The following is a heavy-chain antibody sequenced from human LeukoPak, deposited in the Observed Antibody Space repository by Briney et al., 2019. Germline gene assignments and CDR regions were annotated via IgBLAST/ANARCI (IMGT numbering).Heavy chain of an antibody. J-gene: IGHJ4*02. CDR1: GFTFSSYA. CDR2: ISASGGTP. CDR3: AKDRITGTPYYFDY. V-gene: IGHV3-23*01. Sequence: PAESLRLSCAASGFTFSSYAMSWVRQAPGKGLEWVLGISASGGTPYYADSVKGRFTISRDNSKNTLYLQMDSLRAEDTAVYYCAKDRITGTPYYFDYWGQGTLVTVSS. D-gene: IGHD1-20*01.